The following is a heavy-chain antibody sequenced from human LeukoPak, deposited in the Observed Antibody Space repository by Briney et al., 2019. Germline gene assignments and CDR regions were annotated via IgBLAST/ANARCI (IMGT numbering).Heavy chain of an antibody. J-gene: IGHJ3*02. D-gene: IGHD6-19*01. CDR3: ARGRLGPDAFDI. CDR1: GGSISSYY. Sequence: PSETLSLTCTVSGGSISSYYWSWIRQPPGKGLEWIGYIYYSGSTNYNPSLKSRVTISVDTSKNQFSLKLSSVTAADTAVYYRARGRLGPDAFDIWGQGTMVTVSS. V-gene: IGHV4-59*01. CDR2: IYYSGST.